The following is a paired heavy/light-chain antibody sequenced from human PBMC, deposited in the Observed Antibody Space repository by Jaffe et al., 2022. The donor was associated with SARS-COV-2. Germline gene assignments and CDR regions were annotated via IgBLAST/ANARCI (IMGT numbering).Heavy chain of an antibody. D-gene: IGHD6-13*01. CDR3: ARNGITTSGTPWY. CDR1: GLTLSTFW. CDR2: IKQDGSEK. Sequence: EVQLVESGGGLVQPGGSLRLSCAASGLTLSTFWMTWVRQAPGKGLEWVASIKQDGSEKYYVDSVKGRFTISRDNARNSLYLQMDSLRVEDTAVYYCARNGITTSGTPWYWGQGTLVTVSS. J-gene: IGHJ4*02. V-gene: IGHV3-7*03.
Light chain of an antibody. CDR1: SSDVGAYKF. Sequence: QSALTQPASVSGSPGQSITISCTGTSSDVGAYKFVSWFQQHPGKAPKLMIYDVSTRPSGVSSRFSGSKSGNTASLTISGLQGEDEADYYCSSYTSRDTLVFGGGTKLTVL. CDR2: DVS. CDR3: SSYTSRDTLV. V-gene: IGLV2-14*01. J-gene: IGLJ2*01.